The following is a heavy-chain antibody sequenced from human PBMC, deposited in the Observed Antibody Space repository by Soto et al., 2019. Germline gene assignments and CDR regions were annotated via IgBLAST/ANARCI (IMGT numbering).Heavy chain of an antibody. CDR1: GFTFSRYA. V-gene: IGHV3-23*01. Sequence: PGGSLGLSCAASGFTFSRYAMSWVRQAPGKGLEWVSAISGSGGSTYYADSVKGRFTISRDNSKNTLYLHTNILRAEDTDVYSCAGLRVRVIYCGYWGQGTL. J-gene: IGHJ4*03. D-gene: IGHD3-22*01. CDR3: AGLRVRVIYCGY. CDR2: ISGSGGST.